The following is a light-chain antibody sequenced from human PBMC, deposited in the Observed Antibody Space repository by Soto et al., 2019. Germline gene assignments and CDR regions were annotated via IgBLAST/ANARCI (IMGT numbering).Light chain of an antibody. CDR1: QSVSSRY. Sequence: EIVLTQSPGTLSLSPGEIATLSCRASQSVSSRYLAWYQQKPGQAPRLLIYGASSRATGIPDRFSGSGSGTEFTLTISSLQPDDFATYYCQHYNSYSEAFGKGTKGDIK. CDR3: QHYNSYSEA. CDR2: GAS. V-gene: IGKV3-20*01. J-gene: IGKJ1*01.